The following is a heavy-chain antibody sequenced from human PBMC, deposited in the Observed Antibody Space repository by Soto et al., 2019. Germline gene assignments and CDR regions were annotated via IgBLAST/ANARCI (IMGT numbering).Heavy chain of an antibody. CDR2: INSDGSST. J-gene: IGHJ4*02. CDR3: ASPSFDRNNDY. Sequence: GGSLRLSCAASGFTFSSYWMHWVRQAPGKGLVWVSRINSDGSSTSYADSVKGRFTISRDNAKNTLYLQMNSLRAEDTAVYYCASPSFDRNNDYWGQGTLVTVSS. D-gene: IGHD3-10*01. V-gene: IGHV3-74*01. CDR1: GFTFSSYW.